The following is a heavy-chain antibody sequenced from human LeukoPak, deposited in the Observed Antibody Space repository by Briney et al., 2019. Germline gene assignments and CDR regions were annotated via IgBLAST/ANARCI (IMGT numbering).Heavy chain of an antibody. D-gene: IGHD5-18*01. CDR2: IYYSGST. V-gene: IGHV4-39*07. CDR3: ARAGGYLGYMDV. CDR1: GGSISSSSYY. J-gene: IGHJ6*03. Sequence: NPSETLSLTCTVSGGSISSSSYYWGWIRQPPGKGLEWIGSIYYSGSTYYNPSLKSRVTISVDTSKNQFSLKLSSVTAADTAVYYCARAGGYLGYMDVWGKGTTVTISS.